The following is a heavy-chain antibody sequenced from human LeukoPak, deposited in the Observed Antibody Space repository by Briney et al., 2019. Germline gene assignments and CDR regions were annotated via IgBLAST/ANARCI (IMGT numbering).Heavy chain of an antibody. CDR2: ISAYNGNT. V-gene: IGHV1-18*01. D-gene: IGHD3-10*01. J-gene: IGHJ3*02. CDR3: ARGKGYGSGSYRPHEAFDI. CDR1: GYTFTSYG. Sequence: ASVKVSCKASGYTFTSYGISWVRQAPGQGLEWMGWISAYNGNTNYAQKLQGRVTMTTDTSTSTAYMELRSLRSDDTAVYYCARGKGYGSGSYRPHEAFDIWGQGTMVTVSS.